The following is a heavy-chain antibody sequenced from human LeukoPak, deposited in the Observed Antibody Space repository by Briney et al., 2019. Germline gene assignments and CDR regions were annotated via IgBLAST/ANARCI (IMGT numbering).Heavy chain of an antibody. V-gene: IGHV4-59*12. D-gene: IGHD3-22*01. CDR1: GDSISDYY. CDR3: ARGSLTYYDSSGYYYRAFDI. J-gene: IGHJ3*02. CDR2: THYSGST. Sequence: SETLSLTCTVSGDSISDYYWTWIRRPPGKGLEWIGYTHYSGSTNYSPSLKSRVAISLDTSKNQFSLKLSSVTAADTAVYYCARGSLTYYDSSGYYYRAFDIWGQGTMVTVSS.